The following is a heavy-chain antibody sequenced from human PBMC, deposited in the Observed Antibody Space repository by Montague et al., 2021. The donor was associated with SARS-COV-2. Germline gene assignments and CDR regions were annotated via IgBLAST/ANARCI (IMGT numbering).Heavy chain of an antibody. D-gene: IGHD3-9*01. CDR2: SYSGGCDT. Sequence: SLRLSCAASGFTFDTFAMNWVRQAPGKGLEWVAVSYSGGCDTYYAESAKGRFIISRDNSRKTLYLQMKSLRAEDTAVYYCAKADDYFDSGIDHWGQGTLVTVSS. CDR1: GFTFDTFA. J-gene: IGHJ4*02. V-gene: IGHV3-23*03. CDR3: AKADDYFDSGIDH.